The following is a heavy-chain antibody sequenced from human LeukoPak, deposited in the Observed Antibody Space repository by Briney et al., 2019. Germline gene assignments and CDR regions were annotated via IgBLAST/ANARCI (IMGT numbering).Heavy chain of an antibody. CDR1: GFIFSDYA. Sequence: PGGSLRLSCAASGFIFSDYAMTWVRQAPGKGLEWVSVIGGDSGGIQYADSVKGRFSISRDNSKNTLYLQMNSLRVEDTAVYYCAKYAPPTTTMTRFSDYWGQGALVTVSS. D-gene: IGHD4-11*01. CDR2: IGGDSGGI. J-gene: IGHJ4*02. V-gene: IGHV3-23*01. CDR3: AKYAPPTTTMTRFSDY.